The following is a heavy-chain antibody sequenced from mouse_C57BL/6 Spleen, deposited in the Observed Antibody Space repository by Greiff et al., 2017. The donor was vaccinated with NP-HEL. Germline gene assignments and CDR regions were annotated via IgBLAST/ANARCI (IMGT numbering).Heavy chain of an antibody. CDR2: ISSGGSYT. D-gene: IGHD4-1*01. J-gene: IGHJ1*03. CDR3: AREGVGLRYFDV. V-gene: IGHV5-6*01. Sequence: EVQLVESGGDLVKPGGSLKLSCAASGFTFSSYGMSWVRQTPDKRLEWVATISSGGSYTYYPDSVKGRFTISRDNAKNTLYLQMSSLKSEDTAMYYCAREGVGLRYFDVWGTGTTVTVSS. CDR1: GFTFSSYG.